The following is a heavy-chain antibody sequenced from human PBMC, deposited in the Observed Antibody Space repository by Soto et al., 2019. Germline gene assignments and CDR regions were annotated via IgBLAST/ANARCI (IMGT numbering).Heavy chain of an antibody. CDR1: GFTFSSYA. CDR2: ISGSGGST. D-gene: IGHD6-13*01. J-gene: IGHJ6*03. CDR3: ARDSSSSWYLYYYLDV. Sequence: GSLRLSCAASGFTFSSYAMSWVRQAPGKGLEWVSAISGSGGSTYYADFVKGRFTISRDNSKNTLYLQMGSLRAEDMAVYYCARDSSSSWYLYYYLDVWGKGTTVTFSS. V-gene: IGHV3-23*01.